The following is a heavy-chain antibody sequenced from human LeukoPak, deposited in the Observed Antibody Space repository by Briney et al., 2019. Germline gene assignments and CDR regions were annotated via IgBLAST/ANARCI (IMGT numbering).Heavy chain of an antibody. CDR1: GYTFTSYG. Sequence: ASVKVSCTASGYTFTSYGISWVRQAPGQGLEWMGWISAYNGNTNYAQKLQGRVTMTTDTSTSTAYMELRSLRSDDTAVYYCARALEDYYDSSGYSWNYWGQGTLVTVSS. D-gene: IGHD3-22*01. V-gene: IGHV1-18*01. CDR3: ARALEDYYDSSGYSWNY. CDR2: ISAYNGNT. J-gene: IGHJ4*02.